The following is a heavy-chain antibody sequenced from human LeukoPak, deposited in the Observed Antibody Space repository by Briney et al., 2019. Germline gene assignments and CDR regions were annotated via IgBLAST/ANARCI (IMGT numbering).Heavy chain of an antibody. CDR2: IYPGDSDT. V-gene: IGHV5-51*01. Sequence: GASLQISCKGSGSIFTSCWIGWGRQLPGKGLEWMGIIYPGDSDTRYSPSFQGQVTISADKSISTAYLQWSSLKASDTAMYYCARRETYYGSGSYSVYWGQGTLVTVSS. CDR1: GSIFTSCW. J-gene: IGHJ4*02. D-gene: IGHD3-10*01. CDR3: ARRETYYGSGSYSVY.